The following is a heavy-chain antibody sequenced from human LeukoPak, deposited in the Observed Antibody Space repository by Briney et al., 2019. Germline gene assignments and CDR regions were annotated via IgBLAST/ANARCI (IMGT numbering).Heavy chain of an antibody. V-gene: IGHV1-2*02. J-gene: IGHJ6*03. CDR1: GYTFTGYY. CDR3: ARHIVVVPAAQRPTYYYYYMDV. Sequence: ASVKVSCKASGYTFTGYYMHWVRQAPGQGLEWMGWINPNSGGTNYAQKFQGRVTMTRDTSISTAYMELSRLRSDDTAVYYCARHIVVVPAAQRPTYYYYYMDVWGKGTTVTMSS. CDR2: INPNSGGT. D-gene: IGHD2-2*01.